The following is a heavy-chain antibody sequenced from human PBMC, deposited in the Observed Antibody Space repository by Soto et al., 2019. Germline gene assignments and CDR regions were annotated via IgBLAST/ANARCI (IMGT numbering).Heavy chain of an antibody. J-gene: IGHJ4*02. D-gene: IGHD1-26*01. CDR2: INAGNGNT. CDR1: GYTFTGYA. Sequence: ASVKVSCKASGYTFTGYAMHWVRQAPGQRLERMGWINAGNGNTKYSQKFQGRVTITRDTSASTAHMELSSLRSEDTAVYYCARHPSRTYSIIASWGQGALVTVSS. CDR3: ARHPSRTYSIIAS. V-gene: IGHV1-3*01.